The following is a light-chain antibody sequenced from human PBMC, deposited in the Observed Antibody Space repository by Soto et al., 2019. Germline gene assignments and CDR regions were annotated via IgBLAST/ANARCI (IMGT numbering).Light chain of an antibody. Sequence: EIVLTQSPGTLSLSLGERATLSCRASQSVSNNFLAWYQQKPGQAPRLLIYGASSRATGIPDRFSGSGSGTDFTLTISRLETEDFGVYYRQQYATSPPRTFGQGTKVDIK. J-gene: IGKJ1*01. CDR2: GAS. CDR1: QSVSNNF. V-gene: IGKV3-20*01. CDR3: QQYATSPPRT.